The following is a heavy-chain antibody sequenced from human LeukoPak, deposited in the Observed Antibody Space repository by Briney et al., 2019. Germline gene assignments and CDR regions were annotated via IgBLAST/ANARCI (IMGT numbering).Heavy chain of an antibody. CDR3: ARDSPPEAFDY. J-gene: IGHJ4*02. Sequence: GGSLRLSCAASGFTFDDYGMSWVRQAPGKGLEWVSYISSSGSTIYYADSVKGRFTISRDNAKNSLYLQMNSLRAEDTAVYYCARDSPPEAFDYWGQGTLVTVSS. CDR2: ISSSGSTI. CDR1: GFTFDDYG. V-gene: IGHV3-48*03.